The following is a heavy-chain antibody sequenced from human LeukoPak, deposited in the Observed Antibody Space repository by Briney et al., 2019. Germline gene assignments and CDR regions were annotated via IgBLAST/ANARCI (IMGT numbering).Heavy chain of an antibody. V-gene: IGHV3-9*01. J-gene: IGHJ5*01. D-gene: IGHD3-10*01. CDR3: AKDMNYYGSGSSYNPWGPFDS. Sequence: GGSLTLSCSASGLTVDYYAMLWVAQAPGKGLEWGSDIACNRGNTGFADSVKSHFNISRDNADNSLYLQMNSLSPEDTAFYFCAKDMNYYGSGSSYNPWGPFDSWGQGTLVTVSS. CDR2: IACNRGNT. CDR1: GLTVDYYA.